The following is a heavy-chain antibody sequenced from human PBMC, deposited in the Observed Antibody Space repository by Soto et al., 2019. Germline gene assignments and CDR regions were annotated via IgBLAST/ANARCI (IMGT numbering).Heavy chain of an antibody. CDR2: IYYSGST. Sequence: QVQLQESGPGLVKPSQTLSLTCTVSGGSISSGGYYWSWIRQHPGKGLEWIGYIYYSGSTYYNPSLKSRVTISVDTSKNQCSLKLSSVTAADTAVYYCARACSGGSCYSGAFDIWGQGTMVTVSS. CDR3: ARACSGGSCYSGAFDI. D-gene: IGHD2-15*01. J-gene: IGHJ3*02. CDR1: GGSISSGGYY. V-gene: IGHV4-31*03.